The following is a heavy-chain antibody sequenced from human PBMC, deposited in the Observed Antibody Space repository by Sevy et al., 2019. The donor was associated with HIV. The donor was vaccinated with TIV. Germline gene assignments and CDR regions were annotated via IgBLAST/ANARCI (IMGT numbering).Heavy chain of an antibody. D-gene: IGHD6-19*01. CDR3: ARHRRAVAGTRYYYYMDL. Sequence: SETLSLTCTVSGGSISSSSYYWGWIRQPPGKGLEWIGSRYYSGGTYYNPSLKSRVTISVDTSKNHFSLKLSSVTAADTAVYYCARHRRAVAGTRYYYYMDLWGKGTTVTVSS. CDR1: GGSISSSSYY. V-gene: IGHV4-39*01. CDR2: RYYSGGT. J-gene: IGHJ6*03.